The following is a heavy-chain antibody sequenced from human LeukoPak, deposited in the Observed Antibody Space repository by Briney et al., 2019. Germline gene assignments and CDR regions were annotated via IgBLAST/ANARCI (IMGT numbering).Heavy chain of an antibody. CDR2: ISGSGGST. J-gene: IGHJ4*02. V-gene: IGHV3-23*01. Sequence: GGSLRLSCAASGFTFSSYAMSWVRQAPGKGLEWVSGISGSGGSTYYADSVKGRFTISRGNSKNTLYLQMNSLRAEDTAVYYCAKERCCCSDSCYAGDCGQGALGSVSS. CDR3: AKERCCCSDSCYAGD. CDR1: GFTFSSYA. D-gene: IGHD2-2*01.